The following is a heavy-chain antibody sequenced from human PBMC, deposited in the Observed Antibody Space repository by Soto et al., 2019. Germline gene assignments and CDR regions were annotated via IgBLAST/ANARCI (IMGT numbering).Heavy chain of an antibody. CDR1: GFTFSTYW. CDR3: ARDQGYCSGGSCYVAGY. V-gene: IGHV3-74*01. D-gene: IGHD2-15*01. Sequence: EVQLVESGGGLVQPGGSLRLSCAASGFTFSTYWMHWVRQAPGKGLVWVSRINGDGSTTDYADSVRGRFTLSRDNAKNTLYLQMNSLRAEDTAVYYCARDQGYCSGGSCYVAGYWGQGTLVTVSS. CDR2: INGDGSTT. J-gene: IGHJ4*02.